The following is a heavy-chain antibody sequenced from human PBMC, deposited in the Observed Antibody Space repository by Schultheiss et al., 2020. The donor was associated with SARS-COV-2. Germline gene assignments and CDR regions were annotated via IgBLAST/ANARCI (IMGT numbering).Heavy chain of an antibody. J-gene: IGHJ4*02. Sequence: SETLSLTCTVSGGSISSYYWSWIRQPPGKGLEWIGYIYYSGSTNYNPSLKSRVTISVDTSKNQFSLKLSSVTAADTAVYYCARVRLPGPGYFDYWGQGTLVTVSS. CDR3: ARVRLPGPGYFDY. D-gene: IGHD5-12*01. V-gene: IGHV4-59*01. CDR2: IYYSGST. CDR1: GGSISSYY.